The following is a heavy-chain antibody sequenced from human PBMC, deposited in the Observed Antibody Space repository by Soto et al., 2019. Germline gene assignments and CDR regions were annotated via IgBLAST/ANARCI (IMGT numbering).Heavy chain of an antibody. CDR1: GGFISSYY. CDR2: IYYSGST. V-gene: IGHV4-59*01. J-gene: IGHJ6*03. CDR3: GGCYTRSWYNYYYYYTDV. D-gene: IGHD6-13*01. Sequence: PLETLSLTCTVSGGFISSYYWSWILQPPGKGLEWIGYIYYSGSTNYNPSLKNRVTISVDTSKNQFSLKLSSVTAADTAVYYCGGCYTRSWYNYYYYYTDVWGKGTPVTVSS.